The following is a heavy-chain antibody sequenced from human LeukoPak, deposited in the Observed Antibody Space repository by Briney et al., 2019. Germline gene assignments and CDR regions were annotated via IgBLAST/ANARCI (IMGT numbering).Heavy chain of an antibody. J-gene: IGHJ4*02. D-gene: IGHD3-10*01. V-gene: IGHV3-23*01. CDR2: ISERGGST. CDR3: AKRGIVIRAVIIIGFHKEAYYFDY. CDR1: GTTLSNYG. Sequence: PGGSLRLSCVVSGTTLSNYGMSWVRQAPGKGVEWVSGISERGGSTNYADSAKGRFIISRDTFKNTVYLQMNSLRGKYTAVYFCAKRGIVIRAVIIIGFHKEAYYFDYWGQGILVTVSS.